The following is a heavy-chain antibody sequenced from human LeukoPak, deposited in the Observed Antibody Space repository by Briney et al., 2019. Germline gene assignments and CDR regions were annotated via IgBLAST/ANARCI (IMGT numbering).Heavy chain of an antibody. J-gene: IGHJ4*02. V-gene: IGHV4-39*07. D-gene: IGHD5-12*01. Sequence: TSETLSLTCTVSGGSISNSSYYWGWIRQPPGKGLEWIGSIYYSGSTYYNPSLKSRVTISVDTSKNQFSLKLSSVTAADTAVYYCARVRRGSGYDLRPDIDYWGQGTLVTVSS. CDR2: IYYSGST. CDR1: GGSISNSSYY. CDR3: ARVRRGSGYDLRPDIDY.